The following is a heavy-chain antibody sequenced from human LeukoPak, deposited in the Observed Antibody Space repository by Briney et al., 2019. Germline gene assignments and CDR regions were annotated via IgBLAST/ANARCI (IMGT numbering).Heavy chain of an antibody. J-gene: IGHJ4*02. Sequence: GGSLRLSCVASGFTFSSYGMHWVRQAPGKGLEWVAVIWSDGSNKYYADSVKGRFTISRDNSKNTLYLQMNSLRAEDTAVYYCARVELDSSGLEIDYWGQGTLVTVSS. V-gene: IGHV3-33*01. CDR2: IWSDGSNK. CDR1: GFTFSSYG. D-gene: IGHD3-22*01. CDR3: ARVELDSSGLEIDY.